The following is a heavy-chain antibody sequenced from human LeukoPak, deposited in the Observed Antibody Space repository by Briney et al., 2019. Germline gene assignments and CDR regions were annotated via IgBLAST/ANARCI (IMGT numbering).Heavy chain of an antibody. V-gene: IGHV1-24*01. D-gene: IGHD3-10*01. J-gene: IGHJ6*02. CDR2: FDPEDGET. CDR1: GYTLTELS. Sequence: GASVKVSCKVSGYTLTELSMHWVRQAPGKGLEWMGGFDPEDGETIYAQKFQGRVTMTEDTSTDTAYMELSRLRSDDTAVYYCTRDYGFYGLDVWGQGTTVTVSS. CDR3: TRDYGFYGLDV.